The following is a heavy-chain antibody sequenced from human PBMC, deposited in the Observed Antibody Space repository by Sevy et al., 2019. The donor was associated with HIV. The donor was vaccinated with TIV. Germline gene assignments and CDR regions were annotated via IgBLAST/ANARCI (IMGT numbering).Heavy chain of an antibody. D-gene: IGHD6-13*01. CDR3: ARPEAAAQRWFDP. V-gene: IGHV4-38-2*02. Sequence: SETLSLTCTVSGYSISSGYYWGWIRQPPGKGLEWIGSIYHSGSTYYNPSLKSRVTISVDTSKNQFSLKLRSVTAADTAVYYCARPEAAAQRWFDPWGQGTLVTVSS. CDR1: GYSISSGYY. J-gene: IGHJ5*02. CDR2: IYHSGST.